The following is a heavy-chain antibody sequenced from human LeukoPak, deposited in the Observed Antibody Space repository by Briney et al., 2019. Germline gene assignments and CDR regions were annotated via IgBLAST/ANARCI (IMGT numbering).Heavy chain of an antibody. Sequence: ASVKVSCKASRYTFTDYYMHWVRQAPGQGLEWMGWINPNSGGTNYAQKFQGRVTMTRDTSIRTAHMELSSLRSDDTAMYYCASGASAFEYWGQGTLVTVSS. V-gene: IGHV1-2*02. CDR2: INPNSGGT. CDR3: ASGASAFEY. D-gene: IGHD3-16*01. CDR1: RYTFTDYY. J-gene: IGHJ4*02.